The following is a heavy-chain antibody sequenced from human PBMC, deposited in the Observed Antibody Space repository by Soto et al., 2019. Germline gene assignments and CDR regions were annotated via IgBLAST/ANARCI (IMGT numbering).Heavy chain of an antibody. J-gene: IGHJ4*02. D-gene: IGHD4-17*01. Sequence: EVQLVESGGGLVQPGRSLRLSCAASGFTFDDFAMHWVRQAPGKGLEWVSGISWNSGSIAYADSVKGRFAISRDNAKNSLYLQMNSLRAEDKAFYYCAKDNFPNCGDSRGYFDYWGQGTLVTVSS. CDR3: AKDNFPNCGDSRGYFDY. CDR1: GFTFDDFA. V-gene: IGHV3-9*01. CDR2: ISWNSGSI.